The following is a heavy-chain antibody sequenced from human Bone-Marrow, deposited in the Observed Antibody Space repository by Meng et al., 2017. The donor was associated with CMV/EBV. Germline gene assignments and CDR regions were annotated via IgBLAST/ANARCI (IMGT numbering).Heavy chain of an antibody. V-gene: IGHV1-18*01. CDR3: ARVGIAARVSDY. D-gene: IGHD6-6*01. Sequence: ASVKVSCKASGYSFTSYGITWVRQAPGQGLEWVGWISANNSRTNYVEKVRGRVTMTTDTSTTTAYMELRSLTSDDTAVYYCARVGIAARVSDYWGQGTLVTVSS. CDR1: GYSFTSYG. CDR2: ISANNSRT. J-gene: IGHJ4*02.